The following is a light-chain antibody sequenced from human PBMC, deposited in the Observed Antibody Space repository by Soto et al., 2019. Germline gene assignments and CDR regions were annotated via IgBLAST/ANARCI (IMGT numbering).Light chain of an antibody. Sequence: DIQMTQSPSTLSASIGDRVTITCRASQSISTRLAWYQQKPGKAPKLLIYDASTLESGVPSRFRGSGSGTEFTLTISSLQPDDFATYYCQQYNGYWTFGQGTKVDIK. V-gene: IGKV1-5*01. CDR2: DAS. J-gene: IGKJ1*01. CDR1: QSISTR. CDR3: QQYNGYWT.